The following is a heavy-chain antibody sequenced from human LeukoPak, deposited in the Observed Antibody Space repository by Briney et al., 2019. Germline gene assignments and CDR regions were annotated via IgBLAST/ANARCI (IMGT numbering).Heavy chain of an antibody. D-gene: IGHD2-21*01. CDR3: ARDRADWDAFDI. CDR1: GGSISSYY. J-gene: IGHJ3*02. CDR2: IYYSGST. V-gene: IGHV4-59*01. Sequence: SETLSLTCTVSGGSISSYYWSWIQQPPGKVLEWIGYIYYSGSTNYNPSLKSRVTISVDTSKNQFSLKLSSVTAADTAVYYCARDRADWDAFDIWGQGTMVTVSS.